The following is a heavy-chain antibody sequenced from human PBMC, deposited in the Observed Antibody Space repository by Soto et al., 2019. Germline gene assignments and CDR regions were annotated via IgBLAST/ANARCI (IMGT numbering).Heavy chain of an antibody. Sequence: ASVKVSCKASGYTFTSYYMHWVRQAPGQGLEWMGIINPSGGSTSYAQKFQGRVTMTRDTSTSTVYMELSSLRSEDTAVYYCARERYYYDSSGYYYAYWRQRTLVTVSS. J-gene: IGHJ4*02. CDR1: GYTFTSYY. CDR2: INPSGGST. D-gene: IGHD3-22*01. V-gene: IGHV1-46*01. CDR3: ARERYYYDSSGYYYAY.